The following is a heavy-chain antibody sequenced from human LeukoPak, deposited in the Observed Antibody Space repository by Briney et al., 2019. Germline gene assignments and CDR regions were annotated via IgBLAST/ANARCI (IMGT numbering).Heavy chain of an antibody. Sequence: SETLSLTCTVSGXXISSYYWSWIRQPAXXXXXXXXXIYTSGSTNYNPSLKSRVTMSVDTSKNQFSLKLSSVTAADTAVYYCAREGRGTTVTATYFGTDVWGQGTTVTVSS. CDR1: GXXISSYY. CDR2: IYTSGST. CDR3: AREGRGTTVTATYFGTDV. D-gene: IGHD4-17*01. J-gene: IGHJ6*02. V-gene: IGHV4-4*07.